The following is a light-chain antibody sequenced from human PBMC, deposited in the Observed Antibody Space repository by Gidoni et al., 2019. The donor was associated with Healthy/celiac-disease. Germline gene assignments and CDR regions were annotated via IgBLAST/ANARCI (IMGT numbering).Light chain of an antibody. CDR3: AAWDDSLNGVV. V-gene: IGLV1-44*01. CDR2: SNN. J-gene: IGLJ2*01. Sequence: SVLTQPPSASGTPGPRVTISCSGSSSNIGSNTVNWYQQLPGTAPKLLIYSNNQRPSGVPDRFSGSKSGTSASLAISGLQSEDEADYYCAAWDDSLNGVVFGGGTKLTVL. CDR1: SSNIGSNT.